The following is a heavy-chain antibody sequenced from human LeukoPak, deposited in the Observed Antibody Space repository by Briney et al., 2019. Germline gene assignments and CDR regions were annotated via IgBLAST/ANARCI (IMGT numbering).Heavy chain of an antibody. CDR1: GGSISSYY. D-gene: IGHD3-10*01. V-gene: IGHV4-59*01. Sequence: SETLSLTCTVSGGSISSYYWSWVRQPPGKGLEWVGYIYYSGSNNYNPSLKSRVTISVDPSKNQFSLKLSSVTAADTAVYYCARDQALLWFGELLPGRHYGMDVWGNGTTVTVSS. J-gene: IGHJ6*04. CDR2: IYYSGSN. CDR3: ARDQALLWFGELLPGRHYGMDV.